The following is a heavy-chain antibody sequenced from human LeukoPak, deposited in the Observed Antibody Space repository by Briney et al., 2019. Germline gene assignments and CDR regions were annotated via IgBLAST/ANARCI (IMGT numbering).Heavy chain of an antibody. J-gene: IGHJ4*02. D-gene: IGHD3-10*01. CDR3: AKGPVVRGVTVILKTGEKGALDY. Sequence: ASVQVSSKAFGSPFTSYDMQWGRRAPGQGGGWMGIINPSGGSTSYAQKFQGRVTMTRDMSTSTVYMELSSLRSEDTAVYYCAKGPVVRGVTVILKTGEKGALDYWGQGTLVTVSS. CDR2: INPSGGST. CDR1: GSPFTSYD. V-gene: IGHV1-46*01.